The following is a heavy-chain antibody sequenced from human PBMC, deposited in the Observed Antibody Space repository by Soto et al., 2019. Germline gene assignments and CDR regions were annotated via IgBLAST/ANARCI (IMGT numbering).Heavy chain of an antibody. D-gene: IGHD2-2*01. CDR1: GYTFISYY. J-gene: IGHJ5*02. CDR2: INPRDSET. CDR3: ARGSPSSTRLGWFDP. V-gene: IGHV1-46*01. Sequence: QVQLLQSAAEVKKPGASVKIACKASGYTFISYYMHWVRQAPGQGLEWMGTINPRDSETRDEQKFQDRDTLTNDMSTTTVYMEMNSLTSEDTAVYFSARGSPSSTRLGWFDPWGQGTLVTVSS.